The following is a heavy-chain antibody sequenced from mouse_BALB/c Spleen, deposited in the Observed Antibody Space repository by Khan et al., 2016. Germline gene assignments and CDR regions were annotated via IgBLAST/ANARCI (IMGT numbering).Heavy chain of an antibody. CDR2: ISSSSSTI. CDR3: ARNHYGSHLDY. CDR1: GFTFSGFG. J-gene: IGHJ2*01. V-gene: IGHV5-17*02. D-gene: IGHD1-1*01. Sequence: EVELVESGGGLVQPGGSRKLSCEASGFTFSGFGMHWVRQAPEKGLEWVAYISSSSSTIFYADTLKGRFTISRDNPKNTLFLQMTSLRSEDTAVYCCARNHYGSHLDYWGQGTNLTVSS.